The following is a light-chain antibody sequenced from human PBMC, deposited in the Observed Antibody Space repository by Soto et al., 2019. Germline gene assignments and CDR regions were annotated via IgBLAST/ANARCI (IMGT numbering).Light chain of an antibody. CDR3: QQSYSIPIT. V-gene: IGKV1-39*01. CDR1: QIISFY. Sequence: DIQMAQSPTSLSASVGDRVSITCLASQIISFYLNWYQQKPGKAHKVLIYAASNLQSGVPSRFSGSGSGTDFTLTISSLQPEDFATYFCQQSYSIPITFGQGTRLEI. J-gene: IGKJ5*01. CDR2: AAS.